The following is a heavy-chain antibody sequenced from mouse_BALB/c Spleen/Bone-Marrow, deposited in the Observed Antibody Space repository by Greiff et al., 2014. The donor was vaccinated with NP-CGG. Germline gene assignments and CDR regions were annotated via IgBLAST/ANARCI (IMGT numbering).Heavy chain of an antibody. CDR2: IGSGGSYT. D-gene: IGHD4-1*01. V-gene: IGHV5-9-3*01. J-gene: IGHJ2*01. CDR3: ASLTGRDY. CDR1: GFTFSGYA. Sequence: EVQLVESGGGLVKPGGSLKLSCAASGFTFSGYAMSWVRQTPEKRLEWVATIGSGGSYTYYPDSVKGRFTISRDNAKNTLYLQMSSLRSEDTAMYYCASLTGRDYWGQGTTLTVSA.